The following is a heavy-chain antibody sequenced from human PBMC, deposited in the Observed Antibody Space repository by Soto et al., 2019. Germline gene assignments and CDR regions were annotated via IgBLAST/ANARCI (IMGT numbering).Heavy chain of an antibody. V-gene: IGHV1-69*12. Sequence: QVQLVQSGAEVKKPGSSVKVSCKASGGTFSSYAISWVRQAPGQGLEWMGGIIPIFGTANYAQKFKGRVTITADESTSTASMELGRVRSEDTAVYYCARAHRYSGSYSEYYARDVWGQGTTVSVSS. CDR2: IIPIFGTA. J-gene: IGHJ6*02. CDR3: ARAHRYSGSYSEYYARDV. CDR1: GGTFSSYA. D-gene: IGHD1-26*01.